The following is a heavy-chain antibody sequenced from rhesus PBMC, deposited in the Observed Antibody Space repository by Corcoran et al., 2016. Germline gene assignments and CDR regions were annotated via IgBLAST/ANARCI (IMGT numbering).Heavy chain of an antibody. Sequence: QVQLQESGPGLVRPSETLSLTCAVSGGSFNTYWWSWIRQPPGKGLEWIGEINGNSGSTNYNPSLKCRVTISKDASENQFSLKLISVTAADTAVYSCARSVAGLDFWGQGLLVTVSS. J-gene: IGHJ4*01. CDR2: INGNSGST. D-gene: IGHD4-29*01. CDR1: GGSFNTYW. CDR3: ARSVAGLDF. V-gene: IGHV4-80*01.